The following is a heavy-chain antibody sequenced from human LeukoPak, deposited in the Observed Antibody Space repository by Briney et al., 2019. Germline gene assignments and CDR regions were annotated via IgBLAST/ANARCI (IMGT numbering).Heavy chain of an antibody. CDR2: IYYSGST. V-gene: IGHV4-39*01. J-gene: IGHJ6*03. D-gene: IGHD3-9*01. CDR1: GGSISSSSYY. Sequence: SETLSLTCTVSGGSISSSSYYWGWIRQPPGKGLEWIGSIYYSGSTYYNPSLKSRVTISVDTSKNQFSLKLSSVTAADTAVYYCALTGYSPYYYYYYMDVRGKGTTVTVSS. CDR3: ALTGYSPYYYYYYMDV.